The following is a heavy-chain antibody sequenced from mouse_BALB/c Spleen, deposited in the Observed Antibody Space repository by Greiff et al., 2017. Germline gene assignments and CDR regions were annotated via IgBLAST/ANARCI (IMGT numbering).Heavy chain of an antibody. Sequence: EVQVVDSGGGLVQPGGSLRLSCATSGFTFSDFYMEWVRQPPGKRLEWIAASRNKANDYTTEYSASVKGRFIVSRDTSQSILYLQMNALRAEDTAIYNGARDARDYEPYAMEDWGQGTSVTGS. CDR1: GFTFSDFY. D-gene: IGHD2-4*01. V-gene: IGHV7-1*02. J-gene: IGHJ4*01. CDR2: SRNKANDYTT. CDR3: ARDARDYEPYAMED.